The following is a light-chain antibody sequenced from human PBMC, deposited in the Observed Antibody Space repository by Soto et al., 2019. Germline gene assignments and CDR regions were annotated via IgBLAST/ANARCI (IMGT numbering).Light chain of an antibody. CDR2: LGS. CDR1: QSLLNSNGNNY. V-gene: IGKV2-28*01. CDR3: MQALRNPWT. J-gene: IGKJ1*01. Sequence: DIVMTQFPLSLPVTPGEPASISCTSSQSLLNSNGNNYLDWYLQKPGQSPQLLIHLGSKRASGVPDRLSASGSGTSFTLKISSVEAEDVGVYYCMQALRNPWTFGQGPKVEIK.